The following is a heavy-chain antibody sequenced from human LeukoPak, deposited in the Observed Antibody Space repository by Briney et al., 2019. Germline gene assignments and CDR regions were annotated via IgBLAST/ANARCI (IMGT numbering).Heavy chain of an antibody. D-gene: IGHD6-19*01. CDR3: ARAQFKSRYSSGFFDI. Sequence: PGGSLRLSCAASGFTFSDYYMSWIRQAPGKGLEWVSYISSSSSYTNYADSVKGRFTISRDNAKNSLYLQMNSLRAEDTAVYYCARAQFKSRYSSGFFDIWGQGTMVTVSS. J-gene: IGHJ3*02. V-gene: IGHV3-11*06. CDR2: ISSSSSYT. CDR1: GFTFSDYY.